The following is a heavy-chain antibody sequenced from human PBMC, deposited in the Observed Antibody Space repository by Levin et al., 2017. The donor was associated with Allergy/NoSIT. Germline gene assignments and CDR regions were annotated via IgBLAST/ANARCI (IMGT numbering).Heavy chain of an antibody. CDR3: ATVDIVATSEGGGDY. Sequence: ASVKVSCKASGYTFTGYYMHWVRQAPGQGLEWMGWINPNSGGTNYAQKFQGRVTMTRDTSISTAYMELSRLRSDDTAVYYCATVDIVATSEGGGDYWGQGSLVTVSS. J-gene: IGHJ4*02. CDR1: GYTFTGYY. V-gene: IGHV1-2*02. CDR2: INPNSGGT. D-gene: IGHD5-12*01.